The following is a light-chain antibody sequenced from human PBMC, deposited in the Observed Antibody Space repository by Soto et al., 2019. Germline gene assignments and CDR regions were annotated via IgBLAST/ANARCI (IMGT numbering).Light chain of an antibody. CDR3: QQYKSYRT. CDR1: QSISSW. CDR2: DAS. V-gene: IGKV1-5*01. J-gene: IGKJ1*01. Sequence: DIQMTQSPSTLSASVGDRVTITCRASQSISSWSAWYQQTPGTAPKLLIYDASSIESGVPSRFSGSGSGTEFTLTISSLQPDDFATYYCQQYKSYRTFGQGTKVDI.